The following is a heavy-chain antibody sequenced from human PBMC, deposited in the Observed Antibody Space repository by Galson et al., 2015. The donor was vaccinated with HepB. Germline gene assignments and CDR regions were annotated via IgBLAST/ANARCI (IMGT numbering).Heavy chain of an antibody. Sequence: SVKVSCKASGYTFTSYYMHWVRQAPGQGLEWMGIINPSGGSTSYAQKFQGRVTMTRDTSTSTVYMELSSLRSEDTAVYYCARCIGIAVAGTNQSGWFDPWGQGTLVTVSS. CDR3: ARCIGIAVAGTNQSGWFDP. CDR2: INPSGGST. J-gene: IGHJ5*02. V-gene: IGHV1-46*01. D-gene: IGHD6-19*01. CDR1: GYTFTSYY.